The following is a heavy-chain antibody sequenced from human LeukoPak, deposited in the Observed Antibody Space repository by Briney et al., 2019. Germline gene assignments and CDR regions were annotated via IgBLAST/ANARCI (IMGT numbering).Heavy chain of an antibody. D-gene: IGHD6-25*01. V-gene: IGHV4-4*02. J-gene: IGHJ4*02. Sequence: SETLSLTCGVSGGSVSSTNWWTWIRQPPGKGLEWIGEVHLDGRTNFNPSLESRLTMSVDLSENHVSLKLTSVTAADTAVYYCAREGGFYRPLDYSGQGTLVTVSS. CDR2: VHLDGRT. CDR3: AREGGFYRPLDY. CDR1: GGSVSSTNW.